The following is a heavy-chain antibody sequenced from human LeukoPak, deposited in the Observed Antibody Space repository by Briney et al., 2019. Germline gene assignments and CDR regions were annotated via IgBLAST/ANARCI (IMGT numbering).Heavy chain of an antibody. J-gene: IGHJ4*02. CDR3: ARDRYYYDSSGYYSFEY. CDR2: IYSGGST. D-gene: IGHD3-22*01. CDR1: GFTFSTYS. V-gene: IGHV3-53*01. Sequence: GGSLRLSCAASGFTFSTYSMNWVRQAPGKGLEWVSVIYSGGSTYYADSVKGRFTISRDNAKNSLYLQMNSLRAEDTAVYYCARDRYYYDSSGYYSFEYWGQGTLVTVSS.